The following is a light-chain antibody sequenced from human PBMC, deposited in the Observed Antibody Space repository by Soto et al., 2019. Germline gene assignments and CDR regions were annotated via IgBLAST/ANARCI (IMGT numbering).Light chain of an antibody. CDR3: QQYNNWPPIT. CDR2: GAS. CDR1: QSVSGN. J-gene: IGKJ5*01. Sequence: EIVMTQSPATLSMSPGESATLSCRASQSVSGNLAWYQQKPGQAPRLLIYGASTRATGIQARFSGSGSGTEFIITISSLQSEDFAVYYCQQYNNWPPITVGQGTRLEI. V-gene: IGKV3-15*01.